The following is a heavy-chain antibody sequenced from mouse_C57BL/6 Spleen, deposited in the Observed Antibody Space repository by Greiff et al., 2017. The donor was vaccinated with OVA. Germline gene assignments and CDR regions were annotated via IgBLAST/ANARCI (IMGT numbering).Heavy chain of an antibody. Sequence: EVNLVESGGGLVQPGGSLSLSCAASGFTFTDYYMSWVRQPPGKALEWLGFIRNKANGYTTEYSASVKGRFTISRDNSQSILYLQMNALRAEDSATYYCARYEGYFDYWGQGTTLTVSS. V-gene: IGHV7-3*01. CDR3: ARYEGYFDY. J-gene: IGHJ2*01. CDR2: IRNKANGYTT. CDR1: GFTFTDYY.